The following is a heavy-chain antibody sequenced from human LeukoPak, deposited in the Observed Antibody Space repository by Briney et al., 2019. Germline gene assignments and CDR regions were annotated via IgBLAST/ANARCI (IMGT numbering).Heavy chain of an antibody. V-gene: IGHV1-69*05. CDR1: GGTFSSYA. CDR2: IIPIFGTA. D-gene: IGHD5-24*01. Sequence: ASVKVSCKASGGTFSSYAISWVRQAPGHGLEWMGGIIPIFGTANYAQKFQGRVTITTDGSTSTAYMEPSSLRSEDTAVYYCARGRWLQPWGYFDYWGQGTLVTVSS. J-gene: IGHJ4*02. CDR3: ARGRWLQPWGYFDY.